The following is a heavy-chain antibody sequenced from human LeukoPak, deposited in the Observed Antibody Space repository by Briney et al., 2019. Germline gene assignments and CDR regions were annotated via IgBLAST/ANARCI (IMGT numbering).Heavy chain of an antibody. CDR3: ASDHITMIVVVPTGFDY. J-gene: IGHJ4*02. V-gene: IGHV1-18*01. CDR2: ISAYNGNT. D-gene: IGHD3-22*01. CDR1: GYTFTSYG. Sequence: ASVKVSCKASGYTFTSYGISWVRQAPGQGLEWMGWISAYNGNTNYAQKLQGRVTMTTDTSTSTAYMELRSLRSDDTAVYYCASDHITMIVVVPTGFDYWGQGTLVTVSS.